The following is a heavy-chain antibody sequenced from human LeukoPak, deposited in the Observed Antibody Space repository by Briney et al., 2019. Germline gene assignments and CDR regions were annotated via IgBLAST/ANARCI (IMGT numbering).Heavy chain of an antibody. CDR1: GGSISSYY. CDR2: IYTSGST. V-gene: IGHV4-4*07. Sequence: PSETLSLTCTVSGGSISSYYWSWIRQPAGKGLGWIGRIYTSGSTNYNPSLKSRVTMSVDTSKNQFSLKLSSVTAADTAVYYCARDTTDYDFWSGPHLNRDNWFDPWGQGTLVTVSS. CDR3: ARDTTDYDFWSGPHLNRDNWFDP. J-gene: IGHJ5*02. D-gene: IGHD3-3*01.